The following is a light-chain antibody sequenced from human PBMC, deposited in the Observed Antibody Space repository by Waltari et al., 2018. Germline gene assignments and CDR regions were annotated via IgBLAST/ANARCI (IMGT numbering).Light chain of an antibody. V-gene: IGLV4-69*01. CDR3: QTGGHGTWV. CDR1: SGHSSNV. Sequence: QLVVTQSPSASAPLGASVKLTCTLSSGHSSNVIAWLQQRPEKGPRYLMKVISDGSHSKGDEIPDRFLGSSSGAERYLTISSLQSDDEADYYCQTGGHGTWVFGGGTKLTVL. J-gene: IGLJ3*02. CDR2: VISDGSH.